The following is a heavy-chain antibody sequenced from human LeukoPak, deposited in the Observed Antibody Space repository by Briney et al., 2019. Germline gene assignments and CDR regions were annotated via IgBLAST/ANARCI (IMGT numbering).Heavy chain of an antibody. D-gene: IGHD3-3*01. J-gene: IGHJ6*03. V-gene: IGHV1-24*01. CDR2: FDPKDGDT. CDR3: ARDARGITIFGVVIKSYYYYMDV. Sequence: ASVKVSCKVSGYTLTELSVHWVRQAPGKGLEWMGNFDPKDGDTIYAQRFQGRVTMTEDTSTHTAYMELSSLRSEDTAVYYCARDARGITIFGVVIKSYYYYMDVWGKGATVTVSS. CDR1: GYTLTELS.